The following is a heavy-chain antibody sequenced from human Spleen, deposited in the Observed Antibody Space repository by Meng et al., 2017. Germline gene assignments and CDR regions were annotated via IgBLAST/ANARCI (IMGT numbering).Heavy chain of an antibody. CDR2: IITDASIT. CDR3: AKGGYSSSWGLRFDY. Sequence: GESLKTPCAASGFTFSSYNMHRVRQTPGEGLVWVSRIITDASITTHADSVKGRFTISRDNAKNSLYLQMNSLRAEDTALYYCAKGGYSSSWGLRFDYWGQGTLVTVSS. V-gene: IGHV3-74*03. CDR1: GFTFSSYN. J-gene: IGHJ4*02. D-gene: IGHD6-13*01.